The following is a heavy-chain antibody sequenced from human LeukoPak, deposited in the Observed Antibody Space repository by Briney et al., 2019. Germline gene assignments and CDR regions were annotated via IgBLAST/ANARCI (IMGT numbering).Heavy chain of an antibody. D-gene: IGHD3-22*01. CDR2: ISYDGSDK. V-gene: IGHV3-30-3*01. CDR3: AGGGYYDSSGPDGYFQH. CDR1: GFTFSTYA. Sequence: GGSLRLSCAASGFTFSTYAMHWVRQAPGKGLEWVSVISYDGSDKNHADSVKGRFTISRDDSKNTLYLQMNSLRAEDTAVYYCAGGGYYDSSGPDGYFQHWGQGTLVTVSS. J-gene: IGHJ1*01.